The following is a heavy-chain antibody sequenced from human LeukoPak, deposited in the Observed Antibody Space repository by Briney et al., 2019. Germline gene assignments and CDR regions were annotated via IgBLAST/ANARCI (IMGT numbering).Heavy chain of an antibody. CDR2: IYHTGTT. J-gene: IGHJ4*02. Sequence: SSETLSLTCNVSGGSISDTSYYWGWIRQPPGKGLEWIGSIYHTGTTYYSPSLKSRVTISVHTSKNQFSLKLSSVTAADTAVYYCARDVSGFGELYYFDYWGQGTLVIVSS. D-gene: IGHD3-10*01. V-gene: IGHV4-39*02. CDR3: ARDVSGFGELYYFDY. CDR1: GGSISDTSYY.